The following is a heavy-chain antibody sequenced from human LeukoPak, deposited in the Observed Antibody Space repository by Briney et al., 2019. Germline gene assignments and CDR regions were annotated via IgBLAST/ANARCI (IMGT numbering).Heavy chain of an antibody. CDR2: FDPEDGET. Sequence: EWMGGFDPEDGETIYAQKFQGRVTMTEDTSTDTAYMELSSLRSEDTAVYYCASRDPRIAAVGYDAFDIWGQGTMVTVSS. D-gene: IGHD6-13*01. CDR3: ASRDPRIAAVGYDAFDI. J-gene: IGHJ3*02. V-gene: IGHV1-24*01.